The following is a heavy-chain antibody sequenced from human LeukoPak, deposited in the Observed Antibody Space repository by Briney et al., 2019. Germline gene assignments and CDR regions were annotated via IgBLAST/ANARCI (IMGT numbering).Heavy chain of an antibody. Sequence: SETLPLTCAVSGGSIISSTSYWGWIRQPPGKGLEWIGRIYYSGSTFYNSSLKSRVTISVDTSKNQFSLSLSSVTAADTAVYYCARHGSTDYFDYWGQGTLVTVSS. J-gene: IGHJ4*02. CDR3: ARHGSTDYFDY. CDR1: GGSIISSTSY. CDR2: IYYSGST. V-gene: IGHV4-39*01. D-gene: IGHD2-2*03.